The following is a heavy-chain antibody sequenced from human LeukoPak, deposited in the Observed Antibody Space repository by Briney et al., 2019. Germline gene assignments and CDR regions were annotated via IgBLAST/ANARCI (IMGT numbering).Heavy chain of an antibody. CDR1: GGTFSSYA. D-gene: IGHD3-9*01. J-gene: IGHJ4*02. Sequence: ASVKVSCKASGGTFSSYAISWVRQAPGQGLEWMGGIIPIFGTANYAQKFQGRVTITADESTSTAYMELSSLRSEDTAVYYCARGVIRYYDILTGYYTLGYWGQGTLVTVSS. CDR2: IIPIFGTA. CDR3: ARGVIRYYDILTGYYTLGY. V-gene: IGHV1-69*13.